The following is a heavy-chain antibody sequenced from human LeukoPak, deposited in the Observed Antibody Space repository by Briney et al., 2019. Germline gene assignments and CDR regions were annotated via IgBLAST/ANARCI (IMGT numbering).Heavy chain of an antibody. D-gene: IGHD2/OR15-2a*01. CDR1: GFTFSSYS. CDR3: ASDYFLDY. J-gene: IGHJ4*02. CDR2: ISSSSSYI. Sequence: GGSLRLSCAASGFTFSSYSVNWVRQAPGKGLEWVSSISSSSSYIYYADSAKGRFTISRDNSMNTLYLQMNSLRADDTAVYYCASDYFLDYWGQGTLVTVSS. V-gene: IGHV3-21*04.